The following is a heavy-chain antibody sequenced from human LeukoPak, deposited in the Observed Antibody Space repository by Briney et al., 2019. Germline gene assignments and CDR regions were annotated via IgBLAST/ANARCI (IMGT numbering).Heavy chain of an antibody. V-gene: IGHV1-69*02. CDR3: VRSGYDYDWFDP. J-gene: IGHJ5*02. CDR2: ITPLLDQR. Sequence: ASVKVSCKASGGPFTDYSVSWVRQAPGQGLEWMGRITPLLDQRNYVQKFQGRVTFSADKFTTTIYMELSGLKSDDTAVYYCVRSGYDYDWFDPWGQGTLVTVSS. CDR1: GGPFTDYS. D-gene: IGHD5-12*01.